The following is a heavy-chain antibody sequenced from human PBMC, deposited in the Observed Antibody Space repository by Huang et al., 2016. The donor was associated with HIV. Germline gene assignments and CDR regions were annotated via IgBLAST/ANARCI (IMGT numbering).Heavy chain of an antibody. V-gene: IGHV5-51*01. J-gene: IGHJ3*02. CDR3: ARHIHGDDLPNNGFDI. CDR2: MYPGDYET. CDR1: GYNFSSHW. Sequence: ELQLVQSGAEVKKPGESLKISCKTSGYNFSSHWIGWVRQMPGKGLEWMGIMYPGDYETIYRQSFRGQGTSSADKSITTAYLHGSSLKASDTARYYCARHIHGDDLPNNGFDIWGQGTMVTVSS.